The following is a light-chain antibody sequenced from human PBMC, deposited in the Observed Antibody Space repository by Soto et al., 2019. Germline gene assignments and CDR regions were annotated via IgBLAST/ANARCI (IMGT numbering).Light chain of an antibody. Sequence: DIQMTQTTSTLSGSVGDRVTISCRASQTISSWLAWYQQKPGKAPKLLIYKASTLKSGVPSRFSVSGSGTEFTLTICSLQPDDFTPYYCQHYNSYSEAFGQGTKVDIK. J-gene: IGKJ1*01. CDR3: QHYNSYSEA. V-gene: IGKV1-5*03. CDR2: KAS. CDR1: QTISSW.